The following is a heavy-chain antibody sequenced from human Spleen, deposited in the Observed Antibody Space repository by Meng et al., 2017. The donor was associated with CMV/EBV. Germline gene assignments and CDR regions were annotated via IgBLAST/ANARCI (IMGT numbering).Heavy chain of an antibody. CDR3: AREGLLSDFWSGYHAYYFDY. CDR2: INSDGSST. J-gene: IGHJ4*02. Sequence: GESLKISCAASGFTFSSYWMHWVRQAPGKGLVWVSRINSDGSSTSYADSVKGRFTISRDNAKNTLYLQMNSLRAEDTAVYYCAREGLLSDFWSGYHAYYFDYWGQGTLVTVSS. D-gene: IGHD3-3*01. V-gene: IGHV3-74*01. CDR1: GFTFSSYW.